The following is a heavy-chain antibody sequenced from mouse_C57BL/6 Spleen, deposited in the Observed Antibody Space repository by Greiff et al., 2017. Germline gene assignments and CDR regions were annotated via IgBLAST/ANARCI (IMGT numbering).Heavy chain of an antibody. J-gene: IGHJ2*01. Sequence: EVQLQQPGAELVRPGASVKLSCTASGFNFKADYMHWVKQRPERGLEWIGWIDPENGDTEYASKFQGKATIPADTSSNTAYLQLSSLTSEDTAVCYCTINYFCCWGQGATLAVST. CDR3: TINYFCC. CDR2: IDPENGDT. CDR1: GFNFKADY. V-gene: IGHV14-4*01.